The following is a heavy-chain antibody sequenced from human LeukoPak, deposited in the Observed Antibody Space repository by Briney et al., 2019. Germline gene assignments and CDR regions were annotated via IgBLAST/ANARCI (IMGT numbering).Heavy chain of an antibody. D-gene: IGHD5-18*01. CDR1: GFTVSSNY. CDR3: ARHHRHSYGRNDAFDI. J-gene: IGHJ3*02. V-gene: IGHV3-66*04. Sequence: GGSLRLSCAASGFTVSSNYMSWVRQAPGKGLEWVSVIYSGGSTYYADSVKGRFTISRDNSKNTLYLQMNSLRAEDTAVYYCARHHRHSYGRNDAFDIWGQGTMVTVSS. CDR2: IYSGGST.